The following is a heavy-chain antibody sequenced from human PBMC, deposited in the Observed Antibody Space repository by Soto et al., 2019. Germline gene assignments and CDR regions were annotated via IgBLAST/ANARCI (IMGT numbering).Heavy chain of an antibody. J-gene: IGHJ4*02. CDR3: ASLKGDGTRGGY. V-gene: IGHV4-34*01. D-gene: IGHD1-1*01. CDR2: INHSGST. CDR1: GGSFSGYY. Sequence: QVQLQQWGAGLLKPSETLSLTCAVYGGSFSGYYWSWIRQPPGKGLEWIGEINHSGSTNYNPSLKSLVTISVDTSKNQVSLKLSSVTAADTAVYYCASLKGDGTRGGYWCQGTLVTVSS.